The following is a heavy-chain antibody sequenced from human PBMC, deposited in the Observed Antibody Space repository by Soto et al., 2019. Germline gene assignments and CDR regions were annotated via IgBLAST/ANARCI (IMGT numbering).Heavy chain of an antibody. CDR2: INNSGST. Sequence: SQTLSLTCAVYGGSFSGYDWSWIRQPPGKGLEWIGEINNSGSTNYNPSLKSRVTISVDTSKKQFSLKLRSVTAADTAVYYCASSWALMRWLDPFGQGALVKVSS. CDR1: GGSFSGYD. CDR3: ASSWALMRWLDP. J-gene: IGHJ5*02. V-gene: IGHV4-34*01. D-gene: IGHD1-26*01.